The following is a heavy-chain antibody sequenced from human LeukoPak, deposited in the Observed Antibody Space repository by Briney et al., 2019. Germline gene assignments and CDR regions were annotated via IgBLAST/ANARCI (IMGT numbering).Heavy chain of an antibody. J-gene: IGHJ6*03. CDR1: GYTFTSYG. CDR2: ISAYNGNT. CDR3: ASGGSGPYYYYYYMDV. Sequence: ASVKVSRKASGYTFTSYGISWVRQAPGQGLEWMGWISAYNGNTNYAQKLQGRVTMTTDTSTSTAYMELRSLRSDDTAVYYCASGGSGPYYYYYYMDVWGKGTTVTISS. V-gene: IGHV1-18*01. D-gene: IGHD3-10*01.